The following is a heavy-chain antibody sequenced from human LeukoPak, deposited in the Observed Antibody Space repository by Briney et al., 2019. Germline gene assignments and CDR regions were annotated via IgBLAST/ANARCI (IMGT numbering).Heavy chain of an antibody. V-gene: IGHV4-39*02. D-gene: IGHD3-16*02. CDR1: GGSISSSYYY. J-gene: IGHJ4*02. CDR2: IYYSGST. Sequence: SETLSLTCTVSGGSISSSYYYWGWIRQPPGKGLEWIGSIYYSGSTYYNPSLKSRVTISVDTSKNQFSLKLRSVTAADTAVYYCARDPSNTSGRYTYFDYWGQETLVTVSS. CDR3: ARDPSNTSGRYTYFDY.